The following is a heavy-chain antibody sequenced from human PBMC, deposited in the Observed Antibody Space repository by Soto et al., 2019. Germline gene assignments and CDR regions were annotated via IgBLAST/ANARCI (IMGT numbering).Heavy chain of an antibody. CDR2: FDPEDGKT. Sequence: ATVKVSCKVSGYTLTELSMHWVRQAPGKGLEWMGGFDPEDGKTIYAQKLQGRVTMTEDTSTDTAYVELSSLRSEETAVYYCAADSSGSSWLESDAFDIWGQGAMVTVTS. D-gene: IGHD6-13*01. V-gene: IGHV1-24*01. CDR1: GYTLTELS. J-gene: IGHJ3*02. CDR3: AADSSGSSWLESDAFDI.